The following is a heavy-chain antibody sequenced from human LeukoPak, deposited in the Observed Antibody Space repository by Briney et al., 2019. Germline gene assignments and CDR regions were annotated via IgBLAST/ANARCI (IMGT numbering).Heavy chain of an antibody. D-gene: IGHD5-12*01. CDR2: IYHSGST. CDR3: ARDSPSIVATIEAYYFDY. V-gene: IGHV4-4*02. CDR1: GGSISSSNW. Sequence: SGTLSLTCAVSGGSISSSNWWSWVRQPPGKGLEWIGEIYHSGSTNYNPSLKSRVTISVDKSKNQFSLKLSSVTAADTAVYYCARDSPSIVATIEAYYFDYWGQGTLVTVSS. J-gene: IGHJ4*02.